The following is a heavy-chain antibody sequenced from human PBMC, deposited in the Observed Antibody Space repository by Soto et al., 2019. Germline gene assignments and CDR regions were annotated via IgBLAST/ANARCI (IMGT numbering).Heavy chain of an antibody. D-gene: IGHD5-12*01. J-gene: IGHJ4*02. V-gene: IGHV1-3*01. CDR1: GYTFTSYT. CDR3: ARDDRYSTDDYFDY. CDR2: INAGTDNT. Sequence: QVQLVQSGAEVKKPGASVKVSCKASGYTFTSYTMHWVRQAPGQTLEWMGWINAGTDNTKYSQKFQGRVTITRDTSASTVYMELSSLRSEDTAVYYCARDDRYSTDDYFDYWGQGTLVTVSS.